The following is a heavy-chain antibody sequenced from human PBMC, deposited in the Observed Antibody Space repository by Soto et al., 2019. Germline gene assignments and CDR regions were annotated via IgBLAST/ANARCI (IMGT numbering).Heavy chain of an antibody. J-gene: IGHJ4*02. V-gene: IGHV1-46*01. CDR2: INTSGGST. CDR3: ARADYYDSSGFYYDC. Sequence: QVQLVQSGAEVKKPGASVKVSCKASGYIFTNHYIHWVRQAPGQGLEWMGIINTSGGSTNYLQKFQGRITITRDTSTSTVYMELSSLRSEDTAVYFCARADYYDSSGFYYDCWGQGSLVTVSS. CDR1: GYIFTNHY. D-gene: IGHD3-22*01.